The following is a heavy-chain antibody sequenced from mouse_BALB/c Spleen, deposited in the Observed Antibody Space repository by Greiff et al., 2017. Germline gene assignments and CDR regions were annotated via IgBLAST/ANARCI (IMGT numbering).Heavy chain of an antibody. V-gene: IGHV2-9*02. D-gene: IGHD1-1*01. CDR2: IWAGGST. J-gene: IGHJ4*01. CDR3: ARDPYYYGSSYYYAMDY. Sequence: VQLQQSGPGLVAPSQSLSITCTVSGFSLTSYGVHWVRQPPGKGLEWLGVIWAGGSTNYNSALMSRLSISKDNSKSQVFLKMNSLQTDDTAMYYCARDPYYYGSSYYYAMDYWGQGTSVTVSS. CDR1: GFSLTSYG.